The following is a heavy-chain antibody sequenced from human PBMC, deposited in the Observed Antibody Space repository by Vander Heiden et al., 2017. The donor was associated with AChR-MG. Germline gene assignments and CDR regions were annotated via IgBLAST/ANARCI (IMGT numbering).Heavy chain of an antibody. CDR3: AKSSYYYDSSGYYYVGAFDI. V-gene: IGHV3-23*01. CDR1: GFTFSSYA. D-gene: IGHD3-22*01. J-gene: IGHJ3*02. CDR2: ISGSGGST. Sequence: EVQLLESGGGLVQPGGSLRLSCAASGFTFSSYAMSGVRQAPGKGLEWVSAISGSGGSTYYADSVKGRFTISRDNSKNTLYLQMNSLRAEDTAVYYCAKSSYYYDSSGYYYVGAFDIWGQGTMVTVSS.